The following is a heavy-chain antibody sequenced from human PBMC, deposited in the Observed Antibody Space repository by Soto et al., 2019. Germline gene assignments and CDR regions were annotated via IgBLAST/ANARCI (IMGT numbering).Heavy chain of an antibody. D-gene: IGHD3-9*01. CDR1: GGSISSYY. CDR2: IYYSGST. J-gene: IGHJ4*02. CDR3: ASDGRYFECLSFDY. Sequence: ETLSLTCTVSGGSISSYYWSWIRQPPGKGLEWIGYIYYSGSTNYNPSLKSRVTISVDTSKNQFCLKLSSVTGAGTAEYYCASDGRYFECLSFDYWGQGTQVTVSS. V-gene: IGHV4-59*01.